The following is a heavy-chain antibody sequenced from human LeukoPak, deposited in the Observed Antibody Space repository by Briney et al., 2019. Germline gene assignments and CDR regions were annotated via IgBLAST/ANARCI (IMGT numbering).Heavy chain of an antibody. CDR2: FSGSGGST. CDR1: GFSVSSNY. Sequence: GGSLRLSCAASGFSVSSNYMTWVRQAPGKGLEWVSGFSGSGGSTYYADSVKGRFTISRDNSKNTLYLQMNSLRAEDTAVYYCAKDGIAAAGSRLWYFDLWGRGTLVTVSS. J-gene: IGHJ2*01. V-gene: IGHV3-23*01. CDR3: AKDGIAAAGSRLWYFDL. D-gene: IGHD6-13*01.